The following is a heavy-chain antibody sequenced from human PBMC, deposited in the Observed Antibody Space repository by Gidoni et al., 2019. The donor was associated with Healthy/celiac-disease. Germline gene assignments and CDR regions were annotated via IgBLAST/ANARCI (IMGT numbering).Heavy chain of an antibody. CDR1: AGPSRSISYD. Sequence: QLQLQESGPALVKPPETLSPPCTVSAGPSRSISYDWGWIRQPPGKGLEWIGSIYYSGSTDYNPSLKSRVTISVDTSKNQFSLKLSSVTAADTAVYYCARHEGDGYNYAALDYWGQGTLVTVSS. J-gene: IGHJ4*02. CDR3: ARHEGDGYNYAALDY. V-gene: IGHV4-39*01. D-gene: IGHD5-12*01. CDR2: IYYSGST.